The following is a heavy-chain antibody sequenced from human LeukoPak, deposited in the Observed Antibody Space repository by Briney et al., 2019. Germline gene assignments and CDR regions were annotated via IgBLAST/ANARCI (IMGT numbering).Heavy chain of an antibody. J-gene: IGHJ4*02. CDR2: IRYDGSNK. CDR3: AKRVGGKGDYYFDY. V-gene: IGHV3-30*02. Sequence: PGGSLRLSCAASGFTFSSYGMHWVRQAPGKGLEWVAFIRYDGSNKYYADSVKGRFTIPRDNSKNSLYLQMNSLRAEDTALYYCAKRVGGKGDYYFDYWGQGTLVTVSS. D-gene: IGHD4-23*01. CDR1: GFTFSSYG.